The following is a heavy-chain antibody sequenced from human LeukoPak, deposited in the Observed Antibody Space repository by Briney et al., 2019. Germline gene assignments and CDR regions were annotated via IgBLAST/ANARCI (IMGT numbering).Heavy chain of an antibody. Sequence: SVKVSCKASGGTFSSYAITWLRQAPGQGLEWMGGIIPMFGTSNYAQKLQGRVTITTDESTRTAYMDLSSLRSEDTAVYYCASVTMVVSRSEAGAFDIWSQGTLVTVSS. CDR1: GGTFSSYA. J-gene: IGHJ3*02. V-gene: IGHV1-69*05. CDR2: IIPMFGTS. CDR3: ASVTMVVSRSEAGAFDI. D-gene: IGHD5/OR15-5a*01.